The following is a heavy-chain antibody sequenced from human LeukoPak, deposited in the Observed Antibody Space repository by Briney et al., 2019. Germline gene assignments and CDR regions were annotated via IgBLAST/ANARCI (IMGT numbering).Heavy chain of an antibody. CDR1: GYTFTSYG. D-gene: IGHD3-3*01. CDR3: ARVYYDFWSGYQRSHYYYGMDV. J-gene: IGHJ6*02. Sequence: ASVKVSCKASGYTFTSYGISWVRQAPGQGLEWMGWISAYNGNTNYAQKLQGRVTMTTDTSTSTAYMELRSLRSDDTAVYYCARVYYDFWSGYQRSHYYYGMDVWGQGTTVTVSS. V-gene: IGHV1-18*01. CDR2: ISAYNGNT.